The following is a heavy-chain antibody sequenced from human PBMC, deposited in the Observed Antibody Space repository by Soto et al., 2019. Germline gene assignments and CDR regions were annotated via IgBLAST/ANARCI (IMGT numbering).Heavy chain of an antibody. CDR2: IYYSGIT. CDR3: GGGGDYSGWGAFDA. D-gene: IGHD5-12*01. Sequence: SETLSLTCTVSGGSISPYYWSWIRQPPGKGLEWLGYIYYSGITNYNPSLKSRVTISVDMSRTQFSLKLSSVTAADTAVYYCGGGGDYSGWGAFDAGGRGTLATCSS. V-gene: IGHV4-59*01. J-gene: IGHJ4*02. CDR1: GGSISPYY.